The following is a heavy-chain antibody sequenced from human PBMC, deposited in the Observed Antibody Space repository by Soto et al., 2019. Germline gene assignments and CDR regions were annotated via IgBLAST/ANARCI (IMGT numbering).Heavy chain of an antibody. D-gene: IGHD2-2*01. V-gene: IGHV3-7*01. Sequence: GGSLRLSCAASGFTFSSYWMSWVRQAPGKGLEWVANIKQDGSEKYYVDSVKGRFTISRDNAKNSLYLQMNSLRAEDTAVYYCARVDCSSTSCYYYYYYMDVWGKGTTVTVSS. CDR3: ARVDCSSTSCYYYYYYMDV. CDR1: GFTFSSYW. CDR2: IKQDGSEK. J-gene: IGHJ6*03.